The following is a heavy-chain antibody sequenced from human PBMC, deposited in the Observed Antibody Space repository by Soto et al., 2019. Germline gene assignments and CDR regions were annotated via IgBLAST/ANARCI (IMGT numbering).Heavy chain of an antibody. V-gene: IGHV3-64D*06. J-gene: IGHJ4*02. CDR3: VKDQRSGSYETHVNF. D-gene: IGHD6-19*01. Sequence: PGGSLRLSCSASGFTFSSYAMHWVRQAPGKGLEYVSAISSNGGSTYYADSVKGRFTISRDNSKNTLYLQMSRLRAEDTAVYYCVKDQRSGSYETHVNFWGQGILVTVSS. CDR2: ISSNGGST. CDR1: GFTFSSYA.